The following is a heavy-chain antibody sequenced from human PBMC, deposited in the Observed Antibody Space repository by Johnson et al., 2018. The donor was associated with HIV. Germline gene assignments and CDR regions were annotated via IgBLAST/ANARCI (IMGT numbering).Heavy chain of an antibody. J-gene: IGHJ3*02. CDR2: IYSGGST. Sequence: VQLVESGGGLVQPGGSLRLSCAASGFTFSSYAMSWVRKAPGKGLEWVSVIYSGGSTYYADSVKGRFTISRDNSKNTLYLQMNSLRVEDTAVYYCAREVDGFDIWGQGTMVTVSS. CDR3: AREVDGFDI. V-gene: IGHV3-66*01. CDR1: GFTFSSYA.